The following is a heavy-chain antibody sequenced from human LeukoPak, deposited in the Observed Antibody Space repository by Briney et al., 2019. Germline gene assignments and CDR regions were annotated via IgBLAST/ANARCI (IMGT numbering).Heavy chain of an antibody. CDR3: ARGMLRTNDAFDI. D-gene: IGHD4/OR15-4a*01. Sequence: GASVKVSCKASGYTFTGYYMHWVRPAPGQGLEWMGWINPNSGGTNYAQKFQGRVTMTRDTSISTAYMELSRLRSDDTAVYYCARGMLRTNDAFDIWGQGTMVTVSS. CDR1: GYTFTGYY. CDR2: INPNSGGT. V-gene: IGHV1-2*02. J-gene: IGHJ3*02.